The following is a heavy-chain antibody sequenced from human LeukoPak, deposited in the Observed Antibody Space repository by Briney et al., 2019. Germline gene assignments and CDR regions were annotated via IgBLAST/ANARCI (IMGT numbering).Heavy chain of an antibody. CDR1: GFTFSSFS. CDR3: ARLRRNGDSGGFYYYYDS. D-gene: IGHD2-21*01. J-gene: IGHJ4*02. CDR2: INTVASYI. V-gene: IGHV3-21*01. Sequence: TGGSLRLSCAASGFTFSSFSINWVRQAPGEGLEWVSSINTVASYIYYADSVRGRFTISRDNAKNSLYLQMNSLRAEDTGVYYCARLRRNGDSGGFYYYYDSWGQGTLVTVSS.